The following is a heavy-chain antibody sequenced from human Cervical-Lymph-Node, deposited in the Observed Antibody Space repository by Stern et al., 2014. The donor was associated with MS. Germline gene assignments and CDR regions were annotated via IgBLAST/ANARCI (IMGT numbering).Heavy chain of an antibody. V-gene: IGHV3-53*01. J-gene: IGHJ4*02. CDR3: ARTATGSLFDY. CDR2: LGSGGAT. D-gene: IGHD6-13*01. Sequence: VQLVQSGGGLIQPGGSLRLSCAASGFTVSINYMHWVRQAPGKGLEWVSLLGSGGATKYEESRQGRFTITRDNSKNTAQLLMKSLRVEDTAVYYCARTATGSLFDYWGQGTLVTVSS. CDR1: GFTVSINY.